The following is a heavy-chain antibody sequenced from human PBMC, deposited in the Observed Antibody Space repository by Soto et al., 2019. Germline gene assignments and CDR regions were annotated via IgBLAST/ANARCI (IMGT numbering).Heavy chain of an antibody. D-gene: IGHD3-10*01. V-gene: IGHV1-69*02. CDR1: GGTFSSYS. Sequence: QAQLVQSGAKVKKPGSSVKVSCKASGGTFSSYSISWVRQAPGQGLEWMGRFIPIIGITNYAQKFQGRVTITADKSTGTAYMELSSLRSEDTAVYYCARGYYYGSGSYLDYWGQGTLVTVSS. CDR3: ARGYYYGSGSYLDY. CDR2: FIPIIGIT. J-gene: IGHJ4*02.